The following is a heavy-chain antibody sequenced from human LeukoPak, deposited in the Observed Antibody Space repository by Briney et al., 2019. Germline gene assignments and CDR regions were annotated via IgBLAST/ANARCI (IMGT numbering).Heavy chain of an antibody. CDR2: IYYSGST. Sequence: PSETLSLTCTVSGGSISSYYWSWIRQPPGKGLEWIGYIYYSGSTNYNPSLKSRVTISVDTSKNQFSLKLSSVTAADTAVYYCAGGSGSYYNGRSPVWGQGTTVTVSS. D-gene: IGHD3-10*01. CDR3: AGGSGSYYNGRSPV. V-gene: IGHV4-59*12. J-gene: IGHJ6*02. CDR1: GGSISSYY.